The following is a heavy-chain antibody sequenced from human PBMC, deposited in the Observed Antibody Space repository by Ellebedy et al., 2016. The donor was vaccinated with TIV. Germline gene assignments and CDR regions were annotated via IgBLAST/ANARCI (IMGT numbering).Heavy chain of an antibody. D-gene: IGHD3-22*01. Sequence: PGGSLRLSCAASGFTFSSYSMNWVRQAPGKGLEWVSSISSSGNYIYYADSVKGRFSISRDNAKSALFLQMNSLRAEDTAVYFCASPEYFYDNIGYSKNSAYWGQGTLVTVSS. J-gene: IGHJ4*02. V-gene: IGHV3-21*01. CDR1: GFTFSSYS. CDR2: ISSSGNYI. CDR3: ASPEYFYDNIGYSKNSAY.